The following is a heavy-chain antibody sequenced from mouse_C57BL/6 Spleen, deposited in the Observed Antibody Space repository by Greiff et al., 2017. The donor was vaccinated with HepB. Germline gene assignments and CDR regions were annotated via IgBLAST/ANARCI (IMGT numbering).Heavy chain of an antibody. D-gene: IGHD1-1*01. CDR1: GYTFTDYY. J-gene: IGHJ1*03. CDR3: ARLITKRFDV. Sequence: VQLQQSGPELVKPGASVKISCKASGYTFTDYYMNWVKQSHGKSLEWIGDINPNNGGTSYNQKFKGKATLTVDKSSSTAYMELRSLTSEDSAVYYCARLITKRFDVWGTGTTVTVSS. V-gene: IGHV1-26*01. CDR2: INPNNGGT.